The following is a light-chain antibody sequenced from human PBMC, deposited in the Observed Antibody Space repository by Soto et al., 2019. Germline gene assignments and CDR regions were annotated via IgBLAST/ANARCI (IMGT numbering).Light chain of an antibody. V-gene: IGLV2-14*01. Sequence: QSVLTQPASVSGSPGQSITISCTGTSSDVGGYNYVSWYQQHPGTAPKLMIYEVSNRPSGVSNRFSGSKSGNTASLTISGLQAEDEADYYCSSYTRSTTLVVFGGGTQLTVL. CDR1: SSDVGGYNY. CDR2: EVS. CDR3: SSYTRSTTLVV. J-gene: IGLJ2*01.